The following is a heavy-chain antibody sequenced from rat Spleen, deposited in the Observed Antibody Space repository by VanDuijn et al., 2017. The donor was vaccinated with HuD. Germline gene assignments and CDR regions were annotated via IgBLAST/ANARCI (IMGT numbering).Heavy chain of an antibody. CDR1: GFSLTDYS. CDR2: MWSGGST. J-gene: IGHJ4*01. Sequence: VQLKESGPGLVQPSQTLSLTCTVSGFSLTDYSVHWVRQPPGKGLEWMGVMWSGGSTAYNSALKSRLSISRDTSKSQVFLKINSLQTEDTAIYYCTSPLNYPAPDAWGQGASVTVSS. D-gene: IGHD1-4*01. CDR3: TSPLNYPAPDA. V-gene: IGHV2S63*01.